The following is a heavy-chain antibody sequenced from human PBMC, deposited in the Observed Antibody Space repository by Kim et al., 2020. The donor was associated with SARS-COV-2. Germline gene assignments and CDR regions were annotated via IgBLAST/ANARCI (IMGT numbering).Heavy chain of an antibody. CDR3: SLGASGNTRSFNY. CDR1: GDSFSGNY. J-gene: IGHJ4*02. D-gene: IGHD1-26*01. Sequence: ASVKVSCKASGDSFSGNYIHWVRQAPGQRLEWMGRINPNRGGTNYEQKFQDRITMTRDTSITTAYMELSSMRSDDTAVNYCSLGASGNTRSFNYWGQVTL. V-gene: IGHV1-2*06. CDR2: INPNRGGT.